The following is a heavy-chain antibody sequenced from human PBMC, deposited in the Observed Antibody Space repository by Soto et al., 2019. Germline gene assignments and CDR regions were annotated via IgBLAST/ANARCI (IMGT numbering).Heavy chain of an antibody. CDR2: IRSKAYGGTT. Sequence: PGGSLRLSCTASGFTFGDYAMSWFRQAPGKGLGWVGFIRSKAYGGTTEYAASVKGGFTISRDDSKSIAYLQMNSLKTEDTAVYYCSSPAPDYDYVWGSYDYYYGMDVWGQGTTVTVSS. CDR1: GFTFGDYA. V-gene: IGHV3-49*03. J-gene: IGHJ6*02. CDR3: SSPAPDYDYVWGSYDYYYGMDV. D-gene: IGHD3-16*01.